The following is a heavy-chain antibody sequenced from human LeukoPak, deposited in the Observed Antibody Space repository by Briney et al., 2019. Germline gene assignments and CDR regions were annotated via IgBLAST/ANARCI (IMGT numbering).Heavy chain of an antibody. Sequence: KSSETLSLTCTVSGGSISSYYWSWIRQPPGKGLEWIGYIYYSGSTNYNPSLKSRVTISVHTSKNPFSLKLSSVTPADTAVYYCARQGIQLWRGAYDAFDIWGQGTMVTVSS. CDR2: IYYSGST. V-gene: IGHV4-59*08. CDR1: GGSISSYY. CDR3: ARQGIQLWRGAYDAFDI. D-gene: IGHD5-18*01. J-gene: IGHJ3*02.